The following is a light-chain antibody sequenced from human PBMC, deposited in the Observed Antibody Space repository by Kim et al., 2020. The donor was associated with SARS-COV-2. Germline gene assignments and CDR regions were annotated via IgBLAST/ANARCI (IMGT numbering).Light chain of an antibody. CDR3: QQYGSSPLT. Sequence: SPGERDTLSCRASQSVSSSYLAWYQQKPGQAPRLLIYGASSRATGIPDRFSGSGSGTDFTLTISRLEPEDFAVYYCQQYGSSPLTFGGGTKVEIK. CDR2: GAS. CDR1: QSVSSSY. J-gene: IGKJ4*01. V-gene: IGKV3-20*01.